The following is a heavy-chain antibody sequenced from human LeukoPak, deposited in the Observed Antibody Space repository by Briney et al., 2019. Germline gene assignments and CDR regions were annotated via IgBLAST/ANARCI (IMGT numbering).Heavy chain of an antibody. Sequence: SETLSLTCTVSGGSISSSSYYWGWIRQPPGKGLEWIGSTYYSGSTYYNPSLKSRVTISVDTSKNQFSLKLSSVTAADTAVYYCASHLYSSGWYVKYWGQGTLVTVSS. V-gene: IGHV4-39*01. CDR1: GGSISSSSYY. CDR2: TYYSGST. D-gene: IGHD6-19*01. J-gene: IGHJ4*02. CDR3: ASHLYSSGWYVKY.